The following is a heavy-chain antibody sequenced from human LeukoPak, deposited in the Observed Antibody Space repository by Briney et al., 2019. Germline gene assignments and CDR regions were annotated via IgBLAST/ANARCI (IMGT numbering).Heavy chain of an antibody. CDR3: ARHLSGVTGYTYGRGIGY. CDR1: GFTFSSYW. J-gene: IGHJ4*02. CDR2: IKKDGSEK. D-gene: IGHD5-18*01. V-gene: IGHV3-7*01. Sequence: PGGSLRLSCAASGFTFSSYWMSWVRQAPGKGLEWVANIKKDGSEKYYVDSVKGRFTISRDNAKTSLYLQMNSLRVEDTALYYCARHLSGVTGYTYGRGIGYWGQGTLVTVSS.